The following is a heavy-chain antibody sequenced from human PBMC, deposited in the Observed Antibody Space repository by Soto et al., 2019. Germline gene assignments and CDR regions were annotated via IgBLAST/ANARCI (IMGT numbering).Heavy chain of an antibody. J-gene: IGHJ4*02. CDR1: GYTFTGYY. CDR3: ATPSGVGNGPDYFDY. CDR2: INPNSGGT. Sequence: QVQLVQSGAEVKKPGASVKVSCKTSGYTFTGYYIHWVRQAPGQGLEWMGWINPNSGGTNYAQKFQGRVTMTRDTSISTAYMELSRLRSDDTAVYYCATPSGVGNGPDYFDYWGQGTLVTVSS. V-gene: IGHV1-2*02. D-gene: IGHD2-8*01.